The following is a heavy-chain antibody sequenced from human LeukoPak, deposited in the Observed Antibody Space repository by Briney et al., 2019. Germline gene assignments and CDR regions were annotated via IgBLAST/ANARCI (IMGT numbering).Heavy chain of an antibody. CDR3: ARPRGLRPFLYFDY. D-gene: IGHD4-17*01. CDR1: GGSLSGYY. Sequence: SSETLSLTCAVYGGSLSGYYWSWIRQPPGKGLEWIGEIHHSGSTNYNPSLKSRVTISVDTSKNQFSLKLSSVTAADTALYYCARPRGLRPFLYFDYWGQGTQVTVSS. J-gene: IGHJ4*02. CDR2: IHHSGST. V-gene: IGHV4-34*01.